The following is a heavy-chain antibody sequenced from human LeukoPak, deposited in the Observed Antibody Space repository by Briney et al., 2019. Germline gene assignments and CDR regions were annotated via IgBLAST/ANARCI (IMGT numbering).Heavy chain of an antibody. CDR1: GFTFSSYG. J-gene: IGHJ4*02. V-gene: IGHV3-23*01. CDR2: ISGSGGST. D-gene: IGHD3-22*01. Sequence: GGSLRLSCAASGFTFSSYGMSWVRQAPGKGLEWVSAISGSGGSTYYADSVKGRFTISRDNSKNTLYLQMNSLRAEDTAVYYCATHFSPYYYDSSGYYNSYFDYWGQGTLVTVSS. CDR3: ATHFSPYYYDSSGYYNSYFDY.